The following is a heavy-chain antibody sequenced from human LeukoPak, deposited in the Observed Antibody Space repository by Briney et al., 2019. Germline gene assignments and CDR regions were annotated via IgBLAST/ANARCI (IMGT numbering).Heavy chain of an antibody. CDR1: GGSISSSSYY. Sequence: SETLSLTCTVSGGSISSSSYYWGWIRQPPGKGLEWIGRIYYSGSTYYNPSLKSRVTIAVDTSKNQFSLKLSSVTAADTAVYYCARLTTVTTGWFAPWGQGTLVTVSS. V-gene: IGHV4-39*01. CDR3: ARLTTVTTGWFAP. CDR2: IYYSGST. D-gene: IGHD4-17*01. J-gene: IGHJ5*02.